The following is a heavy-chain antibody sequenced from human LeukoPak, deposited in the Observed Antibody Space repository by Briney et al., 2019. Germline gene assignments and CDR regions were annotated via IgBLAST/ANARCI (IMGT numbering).Heavy chain of an antibody. Sequence: HPGGSLRLSCAASGFTFSSYEINWVRQAPGKGLEWVSYISNSGSTIYYADSVKGRFTVSRDNAKNSLYLQMNSLRAEDTAVYYCARDRRAHNWGQGTLVTVSS. J-gene: IGHJ4*02. CDR2: ISNSGSTI. CDR1: GFTFSSYE. CDR3: ARDRRAHN. V-gene: IGHV3-48*03.